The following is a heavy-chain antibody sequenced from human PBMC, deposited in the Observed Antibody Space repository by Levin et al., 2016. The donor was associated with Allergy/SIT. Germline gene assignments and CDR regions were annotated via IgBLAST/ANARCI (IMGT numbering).Heavy chain of an antibody. J-gene: IGHJ4*02. V-gene: IGHV3-64D*06. Sequence: WIRQPPGKGLEYVSAINNNGRSTYYADSVKGRFSISRDNNKDTMYLQMSSLRPEDTAVYYCVKGSETYYDSRFDYWGQGTLVTVSS. D-gene: IGHD3-22*01. CDR2: INNNGRST. CDR3: VKGSETYYDSRFDY.